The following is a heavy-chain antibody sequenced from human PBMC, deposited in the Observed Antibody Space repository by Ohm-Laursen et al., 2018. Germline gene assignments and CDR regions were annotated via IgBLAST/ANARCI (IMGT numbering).Heavy chain of an antibody. D-gene: IGHD2-2*01. Sequence: SLRLSCTASGFTFSSYGMHWVRQAPGKGLEWVAVIWYDGSNKYYADSVKGRFTISRDNSKNTLYLQMNSLRAEDTAVFYCAKGTAYQLLSHNWVDSWGQGTLVTVSS. CDR2: IWYDGSNK. CDR1: GFTFSSYG. J-gene: IGHJ5*01. CDR3: AKGTAYQLLSHNWVDS. V-gene: IGHV3-33*06.